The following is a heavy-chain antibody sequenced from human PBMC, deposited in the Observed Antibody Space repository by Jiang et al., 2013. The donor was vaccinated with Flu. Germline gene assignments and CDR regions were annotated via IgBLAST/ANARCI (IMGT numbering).Heavy chain of an antibody. J-gene: IGHJ4*02. D-gene: IGHD3-9*01. CDR2: IYTSGST. V-gene: IGHV4-61*02. CDR3: ARELRYFDWLLQDY. Sequence: GLVKPSQTLSLTCTVSGGSISSGSYYWSWIRQPAGKGLEWIGRIYTSGSTNYNPSLKSRVTISVDTSKNQFSLKLSSVTAADTAVYYCARELRYFDWLLQDYWGQGTLVTVSS. CDR1: GGSISSGSYY.